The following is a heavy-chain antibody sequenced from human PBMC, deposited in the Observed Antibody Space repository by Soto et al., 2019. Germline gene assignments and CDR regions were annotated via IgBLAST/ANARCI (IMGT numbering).Heavy chain of an antibody. J-gene: IGHJ3*02. V-gene: IGHV1-24*01. D-gene: IGHD6-19*01. CDR3: AMMYSSGPKGAFDI. CDR2: FDPEDGET. CDR1: GYTLTELS. Sequence: ASVKVSCKVSGYTLTELSMHWVRQTPGKGLEWMGGFDPEDGETIYAQKFQGRVTMTEDTSTDTAYMELSSLRSEDTAVYYCAMMYSSGPKGAFDIWGQGTMVTVSS.